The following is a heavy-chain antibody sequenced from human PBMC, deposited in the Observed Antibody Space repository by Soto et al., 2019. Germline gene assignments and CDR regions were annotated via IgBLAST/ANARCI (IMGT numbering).Heavy chain of an antibody. V-gene: IGHV5-51*01. Sequence: PGESLKISCDGSGYSFTNYWIGWVLQMPGKGLEWMGSMYPGDSDTRYSPSFQGQVTISADKSISTAYLQWSSLRASDTAMYYCAIGGDWYFFDMWAQGTMVTVSS. J-gene: IGHJ3*02. CDR2: MYPGDSDT. CDR3: AIGGDWYFFDM. CDR1: GYSFTNYW. D-gene: IGHD2-21*02.